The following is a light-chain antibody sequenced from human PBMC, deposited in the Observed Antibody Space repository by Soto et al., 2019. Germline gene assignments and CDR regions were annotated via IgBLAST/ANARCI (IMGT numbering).Light chain of an antibody. CDR2: DVS. CDR3: SSYTSSSTRV. Sequence: ALAXPVSVSGSPGQSITISCTGTSSDVGGYNYVSWYQQHPGKAPKLTIYDVSNRPSGVSNRFSGSKSGNTASLTISGLQAEDEADYYCSSYTSSSTRVFGTGTKVTVL. V-gene: IGLV2-14*01. J-gene: IGLJ1*01. CDR1: SSDVGGYNY.